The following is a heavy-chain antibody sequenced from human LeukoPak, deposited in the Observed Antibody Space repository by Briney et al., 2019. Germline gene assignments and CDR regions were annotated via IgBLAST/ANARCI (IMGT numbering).Heavy chain of an antibody. CDR3: ATPGPLYSGSLIFDY. J-gene: IGHJ4*02. CDR1: GGTFSSSA. V-gene: IGHV1-69*05. D-gene: IGHD1-26*01. Sequence: GASVKVSCKASGGTFSSSAISWVRQAPGQGLEWMGGIIPIFGTANYAQKFQGRVTITTDESTSTAYMELSSLRSEDTAVYYCATPGPLYSGSLIFDYWGQGTLVTVSS. CDR2: IIPIFGTA.